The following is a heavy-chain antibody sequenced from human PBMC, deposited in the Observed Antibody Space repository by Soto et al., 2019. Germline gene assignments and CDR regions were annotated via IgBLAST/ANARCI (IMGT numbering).Heavy chain of an antibody. D-gene: IGHD2-2*01. CDR3: ARETGYCSSTRCYGFCAFDI. V-gene: IGHV3-21*01. Sequence: GSLRLSCAASGFTFSSYRMNWVRQAPGKVLEWVSSISSSSSYIYYADSVKGRFTISRDNAKNSLYLQMNSLRAEDTAVYYCARETGYCSSTRCYGFCAFDIWGQGTMVTVSS. CDR2: ISSSSSYI. CDR1: GFTFSSYR. J-gene: IGHJ3*02.